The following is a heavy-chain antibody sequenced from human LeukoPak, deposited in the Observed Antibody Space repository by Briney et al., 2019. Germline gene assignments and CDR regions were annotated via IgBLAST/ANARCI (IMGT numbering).Heavy chain of an antibody. V-gene: IGHV4-61*01. Sequence: SETLSLTCTVSGVSISSGSYYWSWIRQPPGKGLEWIGYIYYSGSTNYNPSLKSRVTISVDTSKNQFSLKLSSVTAADTAVYYCARVPPPYGGNFLFDYWGQGTLVTVSS. CDR1: GVSISSGSYY. CDR2: IYYSGST. CDR3: ARVPPPYGGNFLFDY. J-gene: IGHJ4*02. D-gene: IGHD4-23*01.